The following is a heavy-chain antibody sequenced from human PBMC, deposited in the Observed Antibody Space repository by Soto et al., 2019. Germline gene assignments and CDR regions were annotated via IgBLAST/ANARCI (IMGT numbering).Heavy chain of an antibody. Sequence: EVQLLESGGGLVQPGGSLRLSCAASGFTFSDYAMSWVRQAPGKGLEWVSGISSGGGSPYNADSVKGRFTISRDNSKNTLYLQMNRLIADDTALYYWAKGDGRIVPRHFDYWGQGTLVTVSS. V-gene: IGHV3-23*01. CDR2: ISSGGGSP. CDR3: AKGDGRIVPRHFDY. D-gene: IGHD6-6*01. CDR1: GFTFSDYA. J-gene: IGHJ4*02.